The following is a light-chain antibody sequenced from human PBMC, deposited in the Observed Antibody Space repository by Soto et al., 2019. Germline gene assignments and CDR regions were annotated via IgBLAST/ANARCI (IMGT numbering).Light chain of an antibody. CDR3: HQRYNWPRVT. V-gene: IGKV3-11*01. J-gene: IGKJ5*01. CDR2: DVS. CDR1: QRVSNS. Sequence: EIVLTQSPATLSLSPGEIVTLSCRASQRVSNSLAWYQQKPGQPPRLPIYDVSNRATGIPARFSGSGSGTDFTLTITSLEPEDFAVYFCHQRYNWPRVTFGQGTRLEI.